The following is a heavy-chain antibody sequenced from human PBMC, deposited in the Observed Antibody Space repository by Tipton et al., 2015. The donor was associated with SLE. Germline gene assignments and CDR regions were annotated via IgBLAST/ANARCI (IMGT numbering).Heavy chain of an antibody. V-gene: IGHV5-51*03. Sequence: QLVQSGAEVKKPGESLKISCKVSRYIFTTYWIGWVRQMPGKGLEWMGIIDPFDSDTRYSPSFQGQVTISADKSVSTVYLQWSSLKASDTAIYYCTRRSRSDESFDYWGQGTLVTVSS. CDR3: TRRSRSDESFDY. J-gene: IGHJ4*02. CDR2: IDPFDSDT. CDR1: RYIFTTYW.